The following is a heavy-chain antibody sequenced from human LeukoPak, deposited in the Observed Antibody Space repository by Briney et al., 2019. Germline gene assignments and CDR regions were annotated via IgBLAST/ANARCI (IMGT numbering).Heavy chain of an antibody. CDR2: IRYDGSNK. V-gene: IGHV3-30*02. J-gene: IGHJ4*02. CDR1: GLTFSMPP. Sequence: GGSLRLSCAASGLTFSMPPMDWVRQAPGKGLEWVAFIRYDGSNKYYADSVKGRFTISRDNSKSTLYLQMNSLRAEDTAVYYCAKAQQGVVDYWGQGTLVTVSS. D-gene: IGHD6-13*01. CDR3: AKAQQGVVDY.